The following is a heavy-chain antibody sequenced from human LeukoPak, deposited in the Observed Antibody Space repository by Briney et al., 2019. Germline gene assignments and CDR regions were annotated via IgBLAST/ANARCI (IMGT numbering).Heavy chain of an antibody. D-gene: IGHD2-21*01. CDR3: AKTNGVRDAFDV. J-gene: IGHJ3*01. V-gene: IGHV3-23*01. CDR1: GFTFSSYA. Sequence: GGSLRLSCAASGFTFSSYAMSWVRQAPGKGLEWVSAISGSGGSTYYADSVKGRFIISRDNSKNMVYLQMNSLRAEDTAVYYCAKTNGVRDAFDVWGQGTVVTVSS. CDR2: ISGSGGST.